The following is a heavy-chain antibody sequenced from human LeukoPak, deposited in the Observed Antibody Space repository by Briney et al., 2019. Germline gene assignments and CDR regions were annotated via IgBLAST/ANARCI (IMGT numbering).Heavy chain of an antibody. CDR2: FGTRHTHI. CDR1: GLNFNTYD. V-gene: IGHV3-23*01. Sequence: PGGSLRLSCVGSGLNFNTYDLTWVRQAPGKGLEWVALFGTRHTHIFYADSVKDRFTISRDNSKNTLYLQMNSLRAEDTAVYYCAKSVGLIAAAGTFDYWGQGTLVTVSS. CDR3: AKSVGLIAAAGTFDY. D-gene: IGHD6-13*01. J-gene: IGHJ4*02.